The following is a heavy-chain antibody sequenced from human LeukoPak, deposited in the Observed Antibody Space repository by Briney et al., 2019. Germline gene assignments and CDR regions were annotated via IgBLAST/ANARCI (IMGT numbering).Heavy chain of an antibody. J-gene: IGHJ4*02. D-gene: IGHD2-2*01. Sequence: SDTLSLTCTVSGCSISSSSDYWGWIPPPPGKGLEWIVTISYSGNTYYSPSLKSRITISVDTSKNQFSLKLNSVTAEDRAVYRCARHWFHCSIAGCYYDCWGQGSLVSV. CDR1: GCSISSSSDY. V-gene: IGHV4-39*01. CDR2: ISYSGNT. CDR3: ARHWFHCSIAGCYYDC.